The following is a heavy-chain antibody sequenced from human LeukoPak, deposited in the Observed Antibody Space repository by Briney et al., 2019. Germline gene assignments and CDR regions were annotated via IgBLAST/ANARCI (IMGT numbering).Heavy chain of an antibody. CDR1: GFTFDDYA. Sequence: PGGSLRLSCAASGFTFDDYAMHWVRQAPGKGLEWVSLISGDGGSTYYADSVKGRFTISRDNSKNSLYLQMNSLRTEDTALYYCAKAGFSSSWYDLGDYFDYRGQGTLVTVSS. V-gene: IGHV3-43*02. J-gene: IGHJ4*02. D-gene: IGHD6-13*01. CDR3: AKAGFSSSWYDLGDYFDY. CDR2: ISGDGGST.